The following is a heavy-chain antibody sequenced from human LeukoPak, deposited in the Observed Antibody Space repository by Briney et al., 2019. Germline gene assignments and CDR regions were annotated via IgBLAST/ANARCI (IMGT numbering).Heavy chain of an antibody. Sequence: PGGSLRLSSAAPGFSFSTYGMHWVRQAPGKGLEWVAFVRSDGNTKYYADSVKGRFTISRDNSKNTLYLEMNSLRAEDTAVYYCAKGLGYCSSTSCYGGKYYYMDVWGKGTTVTVSS. CDR1: GFSFSTYG. CDR3: AKGLGYCSSTSCYGGKYYYMDV. V-gene: IGHV3-30*02. CDR2: VRSDGNTK. D-gene: IGHD2-2*01. J-gene: IGHJ6*03.